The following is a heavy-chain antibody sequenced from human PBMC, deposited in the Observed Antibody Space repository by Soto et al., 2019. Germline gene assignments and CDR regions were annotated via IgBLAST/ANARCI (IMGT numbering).Heavy chain of an antibody. V-gene: IGHV3-23*01. CDR1: GFTFSSYA. Sequence: EVQLLESGGGLVQPGGSLRLSCAASGFTFSSYAMSWVRQAPGKGLEWVSAISGSGGSTYYADSVKGRFTISRDNSTTTIYLQMNGLRAEETAVYYCAKDRRKADARLGGSEYWGQGTLVTVSS. J-gene: IGHJ4*02. CDR2: ISGSGGST. D-gene: IGHD2-21*01. CDR3: AKDRRKADARLGGSEY.